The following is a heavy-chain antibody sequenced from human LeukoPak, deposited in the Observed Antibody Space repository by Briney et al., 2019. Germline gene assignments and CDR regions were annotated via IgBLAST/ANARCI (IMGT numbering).Heavy chain of an antibody. Sequence: PSETLSLTCAVSGGSISSGGYSWSWIRQPPGKGLEWIGYIYHSGSTYYNPSPKSRVTISVDRSKNQFSLKLSSVTAADTAVYYCARGVGRGYYFDYWGQGTLVTVSS. CDR3: ARGVGRGYYFDY. CDR2: IYHSGST. CDR1: GGSISSGGYS. V-gene: IGHV4-30-2*01. D-gene: IGHD1-26*01. J-gene: IGHJ4*02.